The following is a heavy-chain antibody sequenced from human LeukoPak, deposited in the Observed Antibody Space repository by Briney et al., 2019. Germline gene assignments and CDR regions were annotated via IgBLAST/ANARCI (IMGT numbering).Heavy chain of an antibody. V-gene: IGHV1-2*02. CDR2: INPNSGGT. Sequence: ASVKVSCKASGYTFTGYYMHWVRQAPGQGLEWMGWINPNSGGTNYAQKFQGRVTMTRDTSISTAYMELSGLTSDDTAVYYCARRNLVPGAVYYYHYHMDVWGKGTTVTVSS. J-gene: IGHJ6*03. D-gene: IGHD2-2*01. CDR3: ARRNLVPGAVYYYHYHMDV. CDR1: GYTFTGYY.